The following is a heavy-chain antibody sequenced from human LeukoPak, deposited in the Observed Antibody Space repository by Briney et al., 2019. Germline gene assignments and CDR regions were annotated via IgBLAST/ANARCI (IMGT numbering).Heavy chain of an antibody. J-gene: IGHJ5*02. D-gene: IGHD3-3*01. CDR1: GFTFSSYS. Sequence: PGGSLRLSYAASGFTFSSYSMNWVRQAPGKGLEWVSYISSSSSTIYYADSVKGRFTISRDNAKNSLYLQMNSLRAEDTAVYYCARGGYYDFWSGQGWFDPWGQGTLVTVSS. CDR2: ISSSSSTI. V-gene: IGHV3-48*01. CDR3: ARGGYYDFWSGQGWFDP.